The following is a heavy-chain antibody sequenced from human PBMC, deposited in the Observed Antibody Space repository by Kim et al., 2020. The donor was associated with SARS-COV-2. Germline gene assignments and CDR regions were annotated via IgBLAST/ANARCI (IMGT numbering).Heavy chain of an antibody. Sequence: GGSLRRSCAASGFIVSSNHMTWVRQAPGKGLEWVSIIYADGRTFYADSVEGRFTISRDSSKNTLYLQMNSLRADDTAVYYCARDGTYRLENWGQGTLITV. V-gene: IGHV3-53*01. CDR2: IYADGRT. CDR1: GFIVSSNH. CDR3: ARDGTYRLEN. J-gene: IGHJ4*02. D-gene: IGHD1-26*01.